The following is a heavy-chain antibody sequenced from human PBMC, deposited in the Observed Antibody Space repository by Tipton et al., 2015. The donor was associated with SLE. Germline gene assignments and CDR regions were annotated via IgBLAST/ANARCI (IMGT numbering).Heavy chain of an antibody. V-gene: IGHV4-39*07. J-gene: IGHJ4*02. CDR2: IYYSGST. CDR3: ARQGVRQWLVY. Sequence: LRLSCIVSGGSISSSSYYWGWIRQPPGKGLEWIGSIYYSGSTYYNPSLKSRVTISVDTSKNQFSLKLSSVTAADTAVYYCARQGVRQWLVYWGQGTLVTVSS. CDR1: GGSISSSSYY. D-gene: IGHD6-19*01.